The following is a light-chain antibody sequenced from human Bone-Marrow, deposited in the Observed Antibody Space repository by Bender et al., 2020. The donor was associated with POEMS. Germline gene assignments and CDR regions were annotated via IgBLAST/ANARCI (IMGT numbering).Light chain of an antibody. CDR2: DVT. Sequence: QSALTQPPSASGSPGQSVAISCTGTSSDVGGYNSVSWYQQHPGKAPKLIIYDVTKRPSGVPDRFSASKSGNTASLTVSGLQAEDEADYYCCSYTSSTVVFGGGTKLTVL. J-gene: IGLJ2*01. V-gene: IGLV2-8*01. CDR3: CSYTSSTVV. CDR1: SSDVGGYNS.